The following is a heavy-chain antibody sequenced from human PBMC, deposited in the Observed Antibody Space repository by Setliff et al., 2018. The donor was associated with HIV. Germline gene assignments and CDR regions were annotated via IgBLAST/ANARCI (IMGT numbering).Heavy chain of an antibody. D-gene: IGHD3-16*01. Sequence: SETLSLTCAVYGGSFSAYYWSWVRQPPEKGLEWIGEINPGGSPTYNPSLKSRVTISVDTSKNQFSLKLNTVTAADTAIYYCVLLGVPFIEGISPPLWGQGSLVTVSS. CDR1: GGSFSAYY. CDR2: INPGGSP. J-gene: IGHJ4*02. V-gene: IGHV4-34*01. CDR3: VLLGVPFIEGISPPL.